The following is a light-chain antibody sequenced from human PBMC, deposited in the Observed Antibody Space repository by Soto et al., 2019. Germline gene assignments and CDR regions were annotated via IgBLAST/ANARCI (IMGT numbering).Light chain of an antibody. CDR3: TSYTDRSPVV. Sequence: QSVLTQPASVSGSPGQSIAIYCTGSSIDVGYQNYVSWYQHHPGKAPKLMIYDVSYRPSGVSYRFSGSKSGNTASLTISGLQAGDEADYYCTSYTDRSPVVFGGGTKGTVL. CDR2: DVS. V-gene: IGLV2-14*03. CDR1: SIDVGYQNY. J-gene: IGLJ2*01.